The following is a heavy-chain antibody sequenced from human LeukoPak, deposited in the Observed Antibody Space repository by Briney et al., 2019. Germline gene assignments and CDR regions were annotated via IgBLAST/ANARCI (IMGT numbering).Heavy chain of an antibody. J-gene: IGHJ5*02. CDR3: AGEVAAAGTRPWFDP. CDR2: IIPILGIA. D-gene: IGHD6-13*01. Sequence: SVKVSCKAPGGTFSSYAISWVRQAPGQGLEWMGRIIPILGIANYAQKFQGRVTITADKSTSTAYMELSSLRSEDTAVYYCAGEVAAAGTRPWFDPWGQGTLVTVSS. V-gene: IGHV1-69*04. CDR1: GGTFSSYA.